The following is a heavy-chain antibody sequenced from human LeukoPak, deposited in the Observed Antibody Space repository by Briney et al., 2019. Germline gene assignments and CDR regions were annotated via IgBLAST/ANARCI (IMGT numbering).Heavy chain of an antibody. D-gene: IGHD2-2*01. Sequence: GGSLRLSCAASGFTFSTYGMHCIRQAPGRGLEWVAVISYDGSNKYNTDSVKGRFTISRDNSKNTLYLQMNSLRAEDTAVYYCARRRVGFDYWGQGALVTVSS. CDR1: GFTFSTYG. CDR3: ARRRVGFDY. CDR2: ISYDGSNK. J-gene: IGHJ4*02. V-gene: IGHV3-30*03.